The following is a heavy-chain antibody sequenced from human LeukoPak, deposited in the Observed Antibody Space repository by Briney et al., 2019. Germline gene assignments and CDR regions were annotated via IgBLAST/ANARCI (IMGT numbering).Heavy chain of an antibody. Sequence: GASVKVSCKASGYTLTGYYMHWVRQAPGQGLEWMGWINPNSGGTNYAQKFQGRVTMTRDTSISTAYMELSRLRSDDTAVYYCARDAEPLRFLEWFPTNYWGQGTLVTVSS. J-gene: IGHJ4*02. CDR1: GYTLTGYY. V-gene: IGHV1-2*02. D-gene: IGHD3-3*01. CDR2: INPNSGGT. CDR3: ARDAEPLRFLEWFPTNY.